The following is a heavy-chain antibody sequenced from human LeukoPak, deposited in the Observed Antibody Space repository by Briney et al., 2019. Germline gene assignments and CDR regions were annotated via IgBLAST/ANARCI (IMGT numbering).Heavy chain of an antibody. CDR1: GGSISSSNYY. V-gene: IGHV4-39*07. J-gene: IGHJ4*02. CDR2: IYYSGST. Sequence: SETLSLTCTVSGGSISSSNYYWGWIRQPPGKGLEWIGSIYYSGSTYYNPSLKSRVTISVDTSKNQFSLKLSSVTAADTAVYYCARVRYCSGGSCYRKGYYFDYWGQGTLVTVSS. CDR3: ARVRYCSGGSCYRKGYYFDY. D-gene: IGHD2-15*01.